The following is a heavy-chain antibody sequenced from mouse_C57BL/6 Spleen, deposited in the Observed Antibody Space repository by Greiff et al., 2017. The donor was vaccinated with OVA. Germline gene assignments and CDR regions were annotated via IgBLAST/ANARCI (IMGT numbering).Heavy chain of an antibody. CDR3: ARRGWGYDGFDY. D-gene: IGHD2-2*01. V-gene: IGHV1-54*01. Sequence: QVQLQQSGAELVRPGTSVKVSCKASGYAFTNYLIEWVKQRPGQGLEWIGVINPGSGGTNYNEKFKGKATLTADKSSSTAYMQLSSLTSEDSAVYFCARRGWGYDGFDYWGQGTTLTVSS. CDR2: INPGSGGT. J-gene: IGHJ2*01. CDR1: GYAFTNYL.